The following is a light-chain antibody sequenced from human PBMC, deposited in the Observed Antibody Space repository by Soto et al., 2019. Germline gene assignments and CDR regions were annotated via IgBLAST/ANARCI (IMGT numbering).Light chain of an antibody. J-gene: IGKJ1*01. V-gene: IGKV3-11*01. CDR2: DAS. CDR3: QQRSNWPRT. CDR1: QSVSSY. Sequence: EIVLTQSPATLSLSPGERATLSCRASQSVSSYLAWYQQKPGQAPRLLIYDASTRATGIPARFSGSGSGTDFTLTISSLDPEDFAVYYCQQRSNWPRTFGQGTKVEIK.